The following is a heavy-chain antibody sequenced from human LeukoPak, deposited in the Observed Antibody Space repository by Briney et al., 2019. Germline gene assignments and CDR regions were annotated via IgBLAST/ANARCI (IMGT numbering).Heavy chain of an antibody. J-gene: IGHJ4*01. CDR1: GFTFSSYS. CDR3: ARVAGGAFDS. Sequence: PGGSLRLSCAASGFTFSSYSMNWVRHAPGKGLVWVSRINTDGSSTIYADSVKGRFTISRDNAKNTLYLQMNSLRAEDTAIYYCARVAGGAFDSWGHGTLVTVSS. D-gene: IGHD3-10*01. V-gene: IGHV3-74*01. CDR2: INTDGSST.